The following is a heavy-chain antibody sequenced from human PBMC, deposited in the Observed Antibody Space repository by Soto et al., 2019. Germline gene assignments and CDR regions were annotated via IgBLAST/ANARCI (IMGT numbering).Heavy chain of an antibody. CDR1: GFTFRSFT. D-gene: IGHD6-13*01. V-gene: IGHV3-21*01. Sequence: PGGSLRLSCAASGFTFRSFTMNWVRQAPGKGLEWVSTISSNSAYIYYTDALRGRFTISRDNAKNSLHLQMNSLRAEDTAVYYCTRNASRDSSAGGWFDPWAREPWSPSPQ. CDR3: TRNASRDSSAGGWFDP. J-gene: IGHJ5*02. CDR2: ISSNSAYI.